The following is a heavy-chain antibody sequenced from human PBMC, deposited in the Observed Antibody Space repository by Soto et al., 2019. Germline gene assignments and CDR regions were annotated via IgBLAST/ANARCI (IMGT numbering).Heavy chain of an antibody. CDR2: IRSKADGGTT. D-gene: IGHD2-15*01. Sequence: EVQLVESGGGLVKPGGSLRLSCAASGFTFTNAWMSWVRQSPGKGVEWVGRIRSKADGGTTEYAAPVEGRFTISRDDSKNTLYLQMNSLKSADADVYFCAAEDSVAAAKVDYWGQGTLVIVSS. V-gene: IGHV3-15*01. CDR1: GFTFTNAW. CDR3: AAEDSVAAAKVDY. J-gene: IGHJ4*02.